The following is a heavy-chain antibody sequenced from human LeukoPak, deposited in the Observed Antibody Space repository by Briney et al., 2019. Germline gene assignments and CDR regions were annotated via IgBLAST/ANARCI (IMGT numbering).Heavy chain of an antibody. CDR1: RLISRDYS. J-gene: IGHJ4*02. D-gene: IGHD6-19*01. V-gene: IGHV3-33*05. CDR2: ISYDGNNK. Sequence: GRSLRLSCAPPRLISRDYSVHWVPHAPGKGLGWIEIISYDGNNKYYATSVKGRFTISKDNSNNTLYLQMNSLRAEDTAMYYYATSEPGIAVALWGQGTLVIVSS. CDR3: ATSEPGIAVAL.